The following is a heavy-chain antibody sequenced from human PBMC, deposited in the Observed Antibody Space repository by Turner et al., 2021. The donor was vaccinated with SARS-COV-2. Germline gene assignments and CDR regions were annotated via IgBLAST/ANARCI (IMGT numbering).Heavy chain of an antibody. J-gene: IGHJ4*02. Sequence: QVQAVASGGRVVQPGRSLRLPCAASGCTFSSYGMHWVRQAPGKGLEEVAVISYDGNNKYYADSVKGRFTISRDNSKNTLYLQMNSLRAEDTAVYYCAKQLGRYSNPMYYFDYWGQGTLVTVSS. V-gene: IGHV3-30*18. CDR1: GCTFSSYG. CDR2: ISYDGNNK. D-gene: IGHD4-4*01. CDR3: AKQLGRYSNPMYYFDY.